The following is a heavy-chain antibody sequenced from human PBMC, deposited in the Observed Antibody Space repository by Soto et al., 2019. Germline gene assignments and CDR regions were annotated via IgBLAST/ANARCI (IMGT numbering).Heavy chain of an antibody. V-gene: IGHV4-39*01. CDR3: ARSGVQGIVVVTATYFDY. D-gene: IGHD2-21*02. CDR1: GGSISSSSYY. J-gene: IGHJ4*02. CDR2: IYYSGST. Sequence: QLQLQESGPGLVKPSETLSLTCTVSGGSISSSSYYWGWIRQPPGKGLEWIGSIYYSGSTYYNPSLKSRVPISVDTSKNQFSLKLSSVTAADTAVYYCARSGVQGIVVVTATYFDYWGQGTLVTVSS.